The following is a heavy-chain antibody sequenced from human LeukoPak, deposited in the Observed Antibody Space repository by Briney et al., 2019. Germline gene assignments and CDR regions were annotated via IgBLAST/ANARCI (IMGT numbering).Heavy chain of an antibody. D-gene: IGHD3-10*01. CDR1: GFTFSSYA. V-gene: IGHV3-23*01. Sequence: GGSLRLSCAASGFTFSSYAMSWVRQAPGKGLEWVSTINGSDSSTYYADSVKGRFTISRDNSKNTLYLQMNSLRAEDTAVYHCAKAFGSGSYYAGGFDYWGQGTLVTVSS. CDR2: INGSDSST. J-gene: IGHJ4*02. CDR3: AKAFGSGSYYAGGFDY.